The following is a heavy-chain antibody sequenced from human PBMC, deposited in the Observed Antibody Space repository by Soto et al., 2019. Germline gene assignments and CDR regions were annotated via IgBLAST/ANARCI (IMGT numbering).Heavy chain of an antibody. J-gene: IGHJ4*02. V-gene: IGHV1-69*13. CDR3: AKVGVVVVTNGGDY. CDR2: IIPIFGTA. CDR1: GGTFSSYA. D-gene: IGHD3-22*01. Sequence: SVKVSCKASGGTFSSYAISWVRQAPGQGLEWMGGIIPIFGTANYAQKFQGRVTITADESTSTAYMELSSLRSEDTAVYYCAKVGVVVVTNGGDYWGQGTLVTVSS.